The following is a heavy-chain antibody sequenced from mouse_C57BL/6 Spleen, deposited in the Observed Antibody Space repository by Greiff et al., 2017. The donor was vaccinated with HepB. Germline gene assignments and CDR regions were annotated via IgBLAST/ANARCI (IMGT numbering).Heavy chain of an antibody. CDR3: ARNCADYDLSYDFDY. Sequence: VQLVESGPGLVQPSQSLSITCTVSGFSLTSYGVHWVRQSPGKGLEWLGVIWSGGSTDYNAAFISRLSISKDNSTSQVFFKMNSLQADDTAIYSCARNCADYDLSYDFDYWGQGTTVTVSS. J-gene: IGHJ2*01. D-gene: IGHD2-4*01. CDR2: IWSGGST. CDR1: GFSLTSYG. V-gene: IGHV2-2*01.